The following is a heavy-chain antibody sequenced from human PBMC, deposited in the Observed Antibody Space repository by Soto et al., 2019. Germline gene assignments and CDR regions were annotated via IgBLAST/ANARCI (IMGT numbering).Heavy chain of an antibody. D-gene: IGHD4-17*01. J-gene: IGHJ4*02. CDR1: SVSNAW. CDR2: IKSKTDGGTT. V-gene: IGHV3-15*07. CDR3: TTDPDITVTTSFSDY. Sequence: SVSNAWMNWVRKAPGNGLEWVGRIKSKTDGGTTDYAAPVKGRFTISRDDSKNTLYLQMNSLKTEDTAVYYCTTDPDITVTTSFSDYWGQGTMVTVSS.